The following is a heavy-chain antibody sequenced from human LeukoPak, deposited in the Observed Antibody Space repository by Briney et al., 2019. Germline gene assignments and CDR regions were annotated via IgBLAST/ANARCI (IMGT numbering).Heavy chain of an antibody. CDR3: ARVPLDDASGHYYPH. J-gene: IGHJ1*01. CDR2: INAGNGNT. Sequence: ASVKVSCKASGYTFTSYAMHWVRQAPGQRLEWMGWINAGNGNTKYSQKFQGRVTITRDTSASTAYTELNSLSSEDTAVYYCARVPLDDASGHYYPHWGQGTLVTVSS. D-gene: IGHD3-22*01. CDR1: GYTFTSYA. V-gene: IGHV1-3*01.